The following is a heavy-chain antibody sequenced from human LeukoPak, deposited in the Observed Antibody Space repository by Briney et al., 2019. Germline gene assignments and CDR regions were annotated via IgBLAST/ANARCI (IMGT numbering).Heavy chain of an antibody. CDR1: GYTFTSYG. CDR3: ARDSTSTIFGLIDAFDI. J-gene: IGHJ3*02. CDR2: ISAYNGNT. D-gene: IGHD3-3*01. Sequence: ASVKVSCKASGYTFTSYGISWVRQAPGQGLEWMGWISAYNGNTNYAQKLQGRVTMATDTSTSTAYMELRSLRSDDTAVYYCARDSTSTIFGLIDAFDIWGQGTMVTVSS. V-gene: IGHV1-18*01.